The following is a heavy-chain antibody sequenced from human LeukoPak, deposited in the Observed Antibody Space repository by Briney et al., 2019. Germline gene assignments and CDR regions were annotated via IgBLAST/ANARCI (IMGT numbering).Heavy chain of an antibody. J-gene: IGHJ4*02. CDR2: ISHSRTTI. D-gene: IGHD1-26*01. CDR1: GFTFSSYS. Sequence: PGGSLRLSCAASGFTFSSYSMNWVRQAPGKGLEWVSYISHSRTTIYYADSVKGRFTISRDNAKNSLYLQMDSLRAEDSAVYYCASRRGSNRPFDYWGQGTLVTVSS. CDR3: ASRRGSNRPFDY. V-gene: IGHV3-48*01.